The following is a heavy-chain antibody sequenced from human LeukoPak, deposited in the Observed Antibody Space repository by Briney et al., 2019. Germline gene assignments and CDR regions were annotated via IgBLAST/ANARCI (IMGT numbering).Heavy chain of an antibody. Sequence: SETLSLTCAVYGGSFSGYYWSWLRQPPGKGLEWIGEINHSGSTNYNPSLKSRVTISVDTSKNQFSLKLSSATAADTAVYYCARGVHFYDFWSGYHLYYFDYWGQGTLVTVSS. CDR3: ARGVHFYDFWSGYHLYYFDY. D-gene: IGHD3-3*01. CDR2: INHSGST. V-gene: IGHV4-34*01. J-gene: IGHJ4*02. CDR1: GGSFSGYY.